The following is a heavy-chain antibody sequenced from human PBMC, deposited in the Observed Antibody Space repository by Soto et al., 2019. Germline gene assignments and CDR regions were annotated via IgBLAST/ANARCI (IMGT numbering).Heavy chain of an antibody. CDR3: AKELEQWLVTTTDFDY. CDR1: GFTFSSYG. J-gene: IGHJ4*02. D-gene: IGHD6-19*01. V-gene: IGHV3-30*18. CDR2: ISYDGSNK. Sequence: GGSLRLSCAASGFTFSSYGMHWVRQAPGKGLEWVAVISYDGSNKYYADSVKGRFTISRDNSKNTLYLQMNSLRAEDTAVYYCAKELEQWLVTTTDFDYWGQGTLVTVSS.